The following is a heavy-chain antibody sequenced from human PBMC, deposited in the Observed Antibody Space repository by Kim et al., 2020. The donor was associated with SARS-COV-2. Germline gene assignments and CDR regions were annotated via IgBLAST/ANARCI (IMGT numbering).Heavy chain of an antibody. CDR3: ARVPPYYDYVWGSYRYYDYYGMDV. J-gene: IGHJ6*02. V-gene: IGHV3-48*02. CDR1: GFTFSSYS. Sequence: GGSLRLSCAASGFTFSSYSMNWVRQAPGKGLEWVSYISSSSSTIYYADSVKGRFTISRDNAKNSLYLQMNSLRDEDTAVYYCARVPPYYDYVWGSYRYYDYYGMDVWGQGTTVTVSS. CDR2: ISSSSSTI. D-gene: IGHD3-16*02.